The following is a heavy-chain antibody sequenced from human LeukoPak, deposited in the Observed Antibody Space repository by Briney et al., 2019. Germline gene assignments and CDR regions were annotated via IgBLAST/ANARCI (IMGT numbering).Heavy chain of an antibody. V-gene: IGHV3-7*01. J-gene: IGHJ4*02. CDR3: ARVGGYYDFWSGYQLYFDY. Sequence: GASVKVSCKVSGYTLTELSMHWVRQAPGKGLEWVANIKQDGSEKYYVDSVKGRFTISRDNAKNSLYLQMNSLRAEDTAVYYCARVGGYYDFWSGYQLYFDYWGQGTLVTVSS. D-gene: IGHD3-3*01. CDR2: IKQDGSEK. CDR1: GYTLTELS.